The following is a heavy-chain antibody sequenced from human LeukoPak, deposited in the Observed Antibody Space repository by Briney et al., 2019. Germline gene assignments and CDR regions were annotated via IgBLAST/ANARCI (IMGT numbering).Heavy chain of an antibody. J-gene: IGHJ4*02. D-gene: IGHD3-10*01. CDR3: AKEKGYQLLGSWFGELVSPYSDY. CDR2: ISGSGGST. V-gene: IGHV3-23*01. Sequence: GSLRLSCAASGFTFSSYAMSWVRQAPGKGLEWVSAISGSGGSTYYADSVKGRFTISRDNSKNTLYLQMNSLRAEDTALYYCAKEKGYQLLGSWFGELVSPYSDYWGQGTLVTVSS. CDR1: GFTFSSYA.